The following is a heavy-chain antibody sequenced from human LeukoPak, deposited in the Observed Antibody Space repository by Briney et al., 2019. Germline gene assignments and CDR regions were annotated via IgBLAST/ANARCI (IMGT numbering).Heavy chain of an antibody. CDR1: GGSISNYF. CDR2: ISASGNT. V-gene: IGHV4-4*07. J-gene: IGHJ4*02. Sequence: SETLSLTCIVSGGSISNYFWSWIRPPAGKGRGWIGRISASGNTNYNPSLKSRVTMSADTSMNLFALKLSSVAAADTAVYYCARQGVATAIDYWGQGTLVTVSS. CDR3: ARQGVATAIDY. D-gene: IGHD2-21*02.